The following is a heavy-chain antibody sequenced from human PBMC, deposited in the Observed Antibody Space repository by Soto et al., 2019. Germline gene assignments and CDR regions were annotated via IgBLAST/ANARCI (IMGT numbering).Heavy chain of an antibody. CDR2: IMPIFRTP. CDR1: GGTFSNSA. V-gene: IGHV1-69*13. CDR3: GRDKERQQLGGNYYYILDV. D-gene: IGHD6-25*01. J-gene: IGHJ6*02. Sequence: SVKVSCKASGGTFSNSAISWVRQAPGQGLEWMGGIMPIFRTPDYAQRFQGRVTITADESTSTAYMELSGLRSDDTAVYYCGRDKERQQLGGNYYYILDVWAQGTTVTVS.